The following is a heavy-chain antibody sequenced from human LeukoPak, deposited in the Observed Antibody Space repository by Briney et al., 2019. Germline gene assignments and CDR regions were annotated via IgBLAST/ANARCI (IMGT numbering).Heavy chain of an antibody. V-gene: IGHV3-21*01. D-gene: IGHD1-14*01. CDR2: ISSSSSYI. Sequence: GGSLRLSCAASGFTFSSYSMNWVRQAPGKGLEWVSSISSSSSYIYYADSVKGRFTISRDNAKNSLYLQMNSLRAEDTAVYYCARDNGIPRSIDYWGQGTLVTVSS. CDR1: GFTFSSYS. CDR3: ARDNGIPRSIDY. J-gene: IGHJ4*02.